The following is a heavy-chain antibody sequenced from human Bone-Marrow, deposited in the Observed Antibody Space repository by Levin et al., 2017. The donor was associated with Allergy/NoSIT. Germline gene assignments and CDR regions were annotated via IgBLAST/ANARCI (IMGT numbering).Heavy chain of an antibody. J-gene: IGHJ6*02. CDR1: GYNFSKYD. V-gene: IGHV7-4-1*02. CDR3: ARDNWGSETGEDSYGLDV. Sequence: GASVKVSCKASGYNFSKYDMNWVRQAPGQGLEWMGWIDTYTGDATYDPDFRGRFVFSLDTSLSATFLEISDLRADDTAKYYCARDNWGSETGEDSYGLDVWGQGTTVTVSS. CDR2: IDTYTGDA. D-gene: IGHD7-27*01.